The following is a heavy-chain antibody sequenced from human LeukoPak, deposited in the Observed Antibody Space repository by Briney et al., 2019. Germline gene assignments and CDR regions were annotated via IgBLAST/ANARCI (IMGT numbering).Heavy chain of an antibody. D-gene: IGHD3-22*01. V-gene: IGHV3-21*01. J-gene: IGHJ4*02. Sequence: GGSLRLSCAASGSTFSSYIRNWVRQAPGKGLEWVSSISTSSSYIYYADSVKGRFTISRDNAKNSLYLQMNSLRAEDTAVYYCARPTTLYYYDSSGYYDYWGLGTLVTVSS. CDR1: GSTFSSYI. CDR2: ISTSSSYI. CDR3: ARPTTLYYYDSSGYYDY.